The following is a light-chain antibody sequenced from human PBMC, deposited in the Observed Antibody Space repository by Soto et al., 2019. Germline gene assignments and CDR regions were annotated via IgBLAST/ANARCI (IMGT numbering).Light chain of an antibody. V-gene: IGLV2-14*01. CDR1: SSDVGAYNF. CDR2: EVT. CDR3: SSYTSSNTPYV. J-gene: IGLJ1*01. Sequence: QSALTQPASVSGSPGQSITISCTGSSSDVGAYNFVSWYQHHPGKAPKLILYEVTTRPSGVSSRFSGSKSGNTASLTISGLRADDEANYYCSSYTSSNTPYVFGTGTKV.